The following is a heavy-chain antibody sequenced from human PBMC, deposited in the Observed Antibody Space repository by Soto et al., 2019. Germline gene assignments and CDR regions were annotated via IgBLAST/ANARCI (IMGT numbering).Heavy chain of an antibody. J-gene: IGHJ6*02. Sequence: GASVKVSCKASGGTFSSYAISWVRQAPGQGLEWMGGIIPICGTANYAQKFQGRVTITADESTSTAYMELSSLRSEDTAVYYCARGSLTEDSSGYSAIDYYGMDVWGQGTTVTVSS. CDR3: ARGSLTEDSSGYSAIDYYGMDV. V-gene: IGHV1-69*13. D-gene: IGHD3-22*01. CDR1: GGTFSSYA. CDR2: IIPICGTA.